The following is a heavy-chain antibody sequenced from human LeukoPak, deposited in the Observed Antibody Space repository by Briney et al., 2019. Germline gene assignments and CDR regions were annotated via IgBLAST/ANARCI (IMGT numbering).Heavy chain of an antibody. V-gene: IGHV4-34*01. J-gene: IGHJ1*01. CDR1: GGSFSGYY. CDR2: INHSGST. D-gene: IGHD3-22*01. Sequence: SETLSLTCAVYGGSFSGYYWSWIRQPPGKGLEWIEEINHSGSTNYNPSLKSRVTISVDTSKNQFSLKLSSVTAADTAVYYCARGRRYYDSSGYYYPGWGQGTLVTVSS. CDR3: ARGRRYYDSSGYYYPG.